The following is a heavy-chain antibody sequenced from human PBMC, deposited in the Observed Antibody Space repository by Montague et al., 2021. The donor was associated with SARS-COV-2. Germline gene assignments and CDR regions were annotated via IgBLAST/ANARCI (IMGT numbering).Heavy chain of an antibody. CDR1: GGSFSGYF. V-gene: IGHV4-34*01. CDR2: IKHTGFT. J-gene: IGHJ4*02. Sequence: SETLSLTCAVYGGSFSGYFWPWVRQSPGKGLEWIGEIKHTGFTNYNPSLKSRVSLSMDTSKNQFSLRLTSMTAADTAVYYCARGKDDITVVLVVTSSSSYFDSWSRGTPVTVSS. CDR3: ARGKDDITVVLVVTSSSSYFDS. D-gene: IGHD3-10*01.